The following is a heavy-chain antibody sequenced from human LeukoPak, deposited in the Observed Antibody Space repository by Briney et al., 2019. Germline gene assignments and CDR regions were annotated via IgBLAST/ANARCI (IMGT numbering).Heavy chain of an antibody. CDR3: ARDPGLRWTYFDY. Sequence: GGSLRLSCAASGFTFSSSWMTWVRQAPGKGLEWVANIKQDGGEKYYVDSVKGRFTISRDNAKNSLYLQMNSLRADDTAVYYCARDPGLRWTYFDYWGQGTLVTVSS. V-gene: IGHV3-7*03. CDR2: IKQDGGEK. D-gene: IGHD4-23*01. J-gene: IGHJ4*02. CDR1: GFTFSSSW.